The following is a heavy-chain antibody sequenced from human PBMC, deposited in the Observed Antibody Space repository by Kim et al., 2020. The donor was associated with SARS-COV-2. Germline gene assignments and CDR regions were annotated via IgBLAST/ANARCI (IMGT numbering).Heavy chain of an antibody. D-gene: IGHD6-19*01. CDR2: INAGNGNT. J-gene: IGHJ3*02. CDR1: GYTFTSYA. Sequence: ASVKVSCKASGYTFTSYAMHWVRQAPGQRLEWMGWINAGNGNTKYSQKFQGRVTITRDTSASTAYMELSSLRSEDTAVYYCAGPVARAVAGQRGHAFDIWGQGTMVTVSS. CDR3: AGPVARAVAGQRGHAFDI. V-gene: IGHV1-3*01.